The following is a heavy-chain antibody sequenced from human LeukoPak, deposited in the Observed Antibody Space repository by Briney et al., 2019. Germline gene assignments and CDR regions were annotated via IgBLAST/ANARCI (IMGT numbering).Heavy chain of an antibody. CDR1: GGSISSGSYY. Sequence: KPSETLSLTCTVSGGSISSGSYYWSWIRQPAGKGLEWIGRIYTSGSTNYNPSLKSRVTISVDTSKNQFSLKLSSVTAADTAVYYCASTYYDFWSGYVEGDAFDIWGQGTMVTVSS. J-gene: IGHJ3*02. D-gene: IGHD3-3*01. CDR2: IYTSGST. V-gene: IGHV4-61*02. CDR3: ASTYYDFWSGYVEGDAFDI.